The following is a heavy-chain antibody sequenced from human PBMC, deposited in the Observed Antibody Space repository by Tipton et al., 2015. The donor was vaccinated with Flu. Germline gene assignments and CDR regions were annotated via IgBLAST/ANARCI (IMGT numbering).Heavy chain of an antibody. V-gene: IGHV1-2*04. J-gene: IGHJ6*03. Sequence: QLVQSGAEGKKPGASVKVSCKASGYTFTSYGISWVRQAPGQGLEWMGWINPNSGGTNYAQKFQGWVTMTRDTSISTAYMELSRLRSDDTAVYYCARGPIAAREGDSYYCMDVWGKGTTVTVSS. CDR1: GYTFTSYG. D-gene: IGHD6-6*01. CDR3: ARGPIAAREGDSYYCMDV. CDR2: INPNSGGT.